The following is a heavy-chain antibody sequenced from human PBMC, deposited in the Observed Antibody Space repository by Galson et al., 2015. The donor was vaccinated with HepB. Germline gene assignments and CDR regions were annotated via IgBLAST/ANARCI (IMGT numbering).Heavy chain of an antibody. CDR3: ARGRGWTDY. V-gene: IGHV5-10-1*01. CDR2: INPTDSSA. CDR1: GYTFTNNW. J-gene: IGHJ4*02. Sequence: SGAEVKEPGESLRISCKGSGYTFTNNWITWVRQMPGKGLEWMGRINPTDSSANYSPSFQGHVSISIDKSVTTAYLQWSSLKASDAAIYYCARGRGWTDYWGQGTLLTVTS. D-gene: IGHD6-19*01.